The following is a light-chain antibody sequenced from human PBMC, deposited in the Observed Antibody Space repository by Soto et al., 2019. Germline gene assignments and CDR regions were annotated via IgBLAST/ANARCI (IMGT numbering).Light chain of an antibody. CDR2: DVV. CDR3: SSYTSTMSSV. J-gene: IGLJ1*01. V-gene: IGLV2-14*03. Sequence: QSVLTQPASVSGAPGQSITISCTGTSSDVGGFNSVSWYQLRPGTAPKLILYDVVDRPSGVSYRFSGSKSGNTASLTISGLQAADEAAYFCSSYTSTMSSVFRSGTKVPVL. CDR1: SSDVGGFNS.